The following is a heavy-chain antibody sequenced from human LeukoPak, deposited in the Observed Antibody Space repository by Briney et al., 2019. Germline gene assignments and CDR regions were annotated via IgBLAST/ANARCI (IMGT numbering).Heavy chain of an antibody. D-gene: IGHD1-26*01. CDR1: GFTFSSYW. J-gene: IGHJ3*02. CDR3: VTQSYPYAFDI. Sequence: PGGSLRLSCAASGFTFSSYWMHWVRQAPGKGLVWVSRINSDGSSTSYADSVKGRFTISRDNAKNTLCLQMNSLRAEDTAVYYCVTQSYPYAFDIWGQGTMVTVSS. V-gene: IGHV3-74*01. CDR2: INSDGSST.